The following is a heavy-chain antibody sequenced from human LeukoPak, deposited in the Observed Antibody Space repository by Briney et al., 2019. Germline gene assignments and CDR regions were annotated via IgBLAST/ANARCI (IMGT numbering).Heavy chain of an antibody. CDR3: ARGGYYGSGSFGDY. CDR1: GFTFSSYE. D-gene: IGHD3-10*01. V-gene: IGHV3-48*03. Sequence: GGSLRLSLAASGFTFSSYEMNWVRQAPGKGLEWVSYISSSGSTIYYADSVKGRFTISRDNAKNSLYLQMNSLRAEDTAVYYCARGGYYGSGSFGDYWGQGTLVTVSS. CDR2: ISSSGSTI. J-gene: IGHJ4*02.